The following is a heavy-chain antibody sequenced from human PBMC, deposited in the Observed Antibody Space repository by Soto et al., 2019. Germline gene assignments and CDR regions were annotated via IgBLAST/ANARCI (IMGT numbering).Heavy chain of an antibody. V-gene: IGHV4-59*01. J-gene: IGHJ6*02. CDR1: GGSMIAYY. CDR2: TYYSGST. Sequence: PSETLSLTCTVSGGSMIAYYWNWMRQPPGKGLQWIGYTYYSGSTTYNPSLKSRVTISVDSSKNQFSLKLSSVTAADTAVYYCAGTSYDFWSGYYSYYYYGMDVWGQGTTVTVSS. D-gene: IGHD3-3*01. CDR3: AGTSYDFWSGYYSYYYYGMDV.